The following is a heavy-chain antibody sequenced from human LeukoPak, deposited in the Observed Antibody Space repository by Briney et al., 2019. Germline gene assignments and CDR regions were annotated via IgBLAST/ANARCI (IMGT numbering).Heavy chain of an antibody. CDR1: GGSITTTNY. CDR3: AASNFWSASYAPDAFDI. J-gene: IGHJ3*02. Sequence: SETLSLTCGVSGGSITTTNYWSWVRQPPGQGLEWVGYIYYNGNTNYSPSLKSRLTISVDTSKNQFSLKLSSVTAADTAVYYCAASNFWSASYAPDAFDIWGQGTMVRVSS. V-gene: IGHV4-4*02. CDR2: IYYNGNT. D-gene: IGHD3-3*01.